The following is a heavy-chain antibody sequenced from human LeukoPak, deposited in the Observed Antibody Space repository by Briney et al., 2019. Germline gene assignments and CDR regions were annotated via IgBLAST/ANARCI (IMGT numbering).Heavy chain of an antibody. CDR3: ARSYYGSGTSYGMDV. V-gene: IGHV3-7*01. J-gene: IGHJ6*02. D-gene: IGHD3-10*01. CDR2: IKQDGSEK. CDR1: GFTFSRHW. Sequence: GGSLRLSCAVSGFTFSRHWMSWVRQAPGKGLEWLANIKQDGSEKYYVDSVEGRFTISRDNAKNSLYLQMNSLRAEDAAVYYCARSYYGSGTSYGMDVWGQGTTVTVSS.